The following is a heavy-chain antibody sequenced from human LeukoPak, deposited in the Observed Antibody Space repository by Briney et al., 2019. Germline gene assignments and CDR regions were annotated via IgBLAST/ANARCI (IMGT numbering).Heavy chain of an antibody. D-gene: IGHD3-10*01. Sequence: GASVKVSCKASGYTFTSYDSNWVRQATGQGLEWMGWMNPNSGDTGYVQKFRGRVTIPSSTSISTAYMKLSILRSEDTAIYSCARGGFGSGSHFDYWGQGTLVTVSS. CDR3: ARGGFGSGSHFDY. CDR2: MNPNSGDT. V-gene: IGHV1-8*01. CDR1: GYTFTSYD. J-gene: IGHJ4*02.